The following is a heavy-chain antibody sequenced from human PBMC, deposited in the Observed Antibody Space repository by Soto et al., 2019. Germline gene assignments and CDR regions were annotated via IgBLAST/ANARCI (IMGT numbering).Heavy chain of an antibody. CDR1: GFTCSSYA. J-gene: IGHJ5*02. V-gene: IGHV3-23*01. CDR3: AKDRRMIQVRGRHNLFDP. CDR2: LSARGGST. Sequence: EVQLLESGGGLVQPGGSLRLSCAASGFTCSSYAMSWVRQAPGKGLEWVSALSARGGSTYYADSVKVQFTISRDNSKNTLNLHMNSLIAEDTDVYYCAKDRRMIQVRGRHNLFDPWGQGTLVTVSS. D-gene: IGHD3-16*01.